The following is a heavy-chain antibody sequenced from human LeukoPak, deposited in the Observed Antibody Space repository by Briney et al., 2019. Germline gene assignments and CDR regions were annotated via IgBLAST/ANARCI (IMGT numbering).Heavy chain of an antibody. CDR3: ARTYGGTFDY. J-gene: IGHJ4*02. Sequence: VGSLRLSCAASGFTFSSYNMNWVRQAPGRGLEWLSYISYSSSTIYYADSVKGRFTISRDNAKNSLYLQMNSLRAEDTAVYYCARTYGGTFDYWGQGTLVTVSS. V-gene: IGHV3-48*01. D-gene: IGHD4-23*01. CDR1: GFTFSSYN. CDR2: ISYSSSTI.